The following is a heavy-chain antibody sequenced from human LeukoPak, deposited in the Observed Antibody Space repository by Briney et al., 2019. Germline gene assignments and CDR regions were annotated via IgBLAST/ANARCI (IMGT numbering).Heavy chain of an antibody. D-gene: IGHD1-1*01. CDR1: GGSIYSHSW. CDR2: IYHGGDT. V-gene: IGHV4-4*02. CDR3: ASRIKVLGTTGFDY. Sequence: SGTLSLTCSISGGSIYSHSWLSWVRQPPGKGLEWIGEIYHGGDTNYDPSLKSRVSMSVDKSKNHFSLNLSSVTAADTALYYCASRIKVLGTTGFDYWGQGALVTVSS. J-gene: IGHJ4*02.